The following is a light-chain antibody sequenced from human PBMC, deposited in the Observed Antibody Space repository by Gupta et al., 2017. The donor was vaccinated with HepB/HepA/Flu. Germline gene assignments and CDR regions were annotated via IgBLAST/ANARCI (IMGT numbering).Light chain of an antibody. V-gene: IGKV4-1*01. CDR1: QSVLHSSNNKNY. CDR2: WAS. Sequence: DIVMTQSPDSLAVSLGERATINCKSSQSVLHSSNNKNYLAWYQQKPGQPPKLLIYWASTRESGVPDRFSGSGSGTDFTLTISSLQAEDGAVYHCQQEDSIPITFGGGTKVEIK. J-gene: IGKJ4*01. CDR3: QQEDSIPIT.